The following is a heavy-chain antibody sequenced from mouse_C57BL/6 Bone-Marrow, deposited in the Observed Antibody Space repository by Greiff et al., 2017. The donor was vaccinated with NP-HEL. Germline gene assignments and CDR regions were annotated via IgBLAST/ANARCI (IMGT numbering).Heavy chain of an antibody. J-gene: IGHJ4*01. CDR2: INPNNGGT. CDR1: GYTFTDYN. CDR3: ARRVYYSKTDYAMDY. D-gene: IGHD2-5*01. V-gene: IGHV1-18*01. Sequence: VQLQQSGPELVKPGASVKIPCKASGYTFTDYNMDWVKQSHGKSLEWIGDINPNNGGTIYNQKFKGKATLTVDKSSSTAYMELRSLTSEDTAVYYCARRVYYSKTDYAMDYWGQGTSVTVSS.